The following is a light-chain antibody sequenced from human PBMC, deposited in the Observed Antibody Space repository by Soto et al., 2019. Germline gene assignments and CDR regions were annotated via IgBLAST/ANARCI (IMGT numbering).Light chain of an antibody. CDR2: RVS. J-gene: IGKJ1*01. CDR1: QSLVYSEGSIY. CDR3: MQGTHWPPWT. Sequence: EVVLTQSPLSLPVTLGQPASISCRSSQSLVYSEGSIYLNWFQQRPGQSPRRLIYRVSKRDSGVPDRFSGSGSGTDFTLKISRVEAEDVGIYYCMQGTHWPPWTFGQGTKVEIK. V-gene: IGKV2-30*01.